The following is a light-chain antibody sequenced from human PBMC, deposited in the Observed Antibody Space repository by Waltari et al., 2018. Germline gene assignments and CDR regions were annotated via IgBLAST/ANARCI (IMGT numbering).Light chain of an antibody. CDR1: QSVGRT. J-gene: IGKJ1*01. CDR3: QHYVRLPAT. CDR2: GAS. Sequence: EIVLTQSPGTLSLSPGERAALPGRASQSVGRTLAWYQQKPGQAPRLLIYGASNRATGIPDRFSGSGSGTDFSLTISGLEPEDFAVYYCQHYVRLPATFGQGTKVEIK. V-gene: IGKV3-20*01.